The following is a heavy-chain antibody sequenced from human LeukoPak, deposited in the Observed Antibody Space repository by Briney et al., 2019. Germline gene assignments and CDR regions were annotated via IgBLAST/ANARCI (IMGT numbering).Heavy chain of an antibody. V-gene: IGHV4-59*01. CDR3: ARGPVPATDRNFDY. CDR1: GGSISSYY. D-gene: IGHD2-2*01. CDR2: IFYSGST. J-gene: IGHJ4*02. Sequence: KPSETLSLTCTVSGGSISSYYWSWIRQPPGKGLEWIGYIFYSGSTNYNPSLKSRVTISVDMSKNQFSLKLSSVTVADTAVYYRARGPVPATDRNFDYWGQGTLVTVSS.